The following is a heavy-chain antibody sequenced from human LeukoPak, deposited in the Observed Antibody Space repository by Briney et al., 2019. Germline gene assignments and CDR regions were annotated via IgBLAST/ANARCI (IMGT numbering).Heavy chain of an antibody. CDR2: ISSGSSAI. D-gene: IGHD5-24*01. J-gene: IGHJ2*01. CDR1: GFTFTTYS. CDR3: AREERDGYNYYWYFDL. Sequence: GGSLRLSCEASGFTFTTYSMTWVRQAPGKGLEWVSIISSGSSAIFSADALKGRFTISRDDAKNLLYLQMNSLRAEDTAVYYCAREERDGYNYYWYFDLWGRGTLVTVSS. V-gene: IGHV3-21*01.